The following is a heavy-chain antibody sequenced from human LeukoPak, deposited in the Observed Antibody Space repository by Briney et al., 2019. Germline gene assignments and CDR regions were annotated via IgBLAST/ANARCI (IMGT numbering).Heavy chain of an antibody. CDR2: IRYDGSNK. D-gene: IGHD3-22*01. CDR1: GFTFSSYG. V-gene: IGHV3-30*02. J-gene: IGHJ4*02. Sequence: GGSLRLSCAASGFTFSSYGMHWVRQAPGKGLEWVAFIRYDGSNKYYADSVKGRFTISRDNSKNTLYLQMNSLRAEDTAVYYCARAYYDSSGYYLYYFDYWGQGTLVTVSS. CDR3: ARAYYDSSGYYLYYFDY.